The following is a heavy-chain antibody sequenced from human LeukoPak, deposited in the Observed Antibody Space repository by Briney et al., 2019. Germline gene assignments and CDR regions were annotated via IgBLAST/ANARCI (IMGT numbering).Heavy chain of an antibody. J-gene: IGHJ2*01. V-gene: IGHV3-23*01. Sequence: GGSLRLSCAGSGFTFSSYAMSWVRQAPGKGLEWVSAISGSGGSTYYADSVKGRFTISRDNSKNTLYLQMNSLRAEDTAVYYCAKDPTAYCRGDCSNWYFDLWGRGTLVTVSS. CDR3: AKDPTAYCRGDCSNWYFDL. CDR1: GFTFSSYA. D-gene: IGHD2-21*01. CDR2: ISGSGGST.